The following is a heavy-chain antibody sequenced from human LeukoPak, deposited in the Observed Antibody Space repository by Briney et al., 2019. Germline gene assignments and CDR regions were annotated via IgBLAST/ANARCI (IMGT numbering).Heavy chain of an antibody. CDR2: INPNSGGT. D-gene: IGHD2-21*02. CDR3: ARGGSTDSIHSCGGNCYFLDY. V-gene: IGHV1-2*02. Sequence: GASVKVSCKASGYTFIGYYMYWVRQAPGQGLEWMGWINPNSGGTNYAQKFQGRVIMTRDTSISTAYMELSRLGSDDTAVYYCARGGSTDSIHSCGGNCYFLDYWGQGTLVTVSS. J-gene: IGHJ4*02. CDR1: GYTFIGYY.